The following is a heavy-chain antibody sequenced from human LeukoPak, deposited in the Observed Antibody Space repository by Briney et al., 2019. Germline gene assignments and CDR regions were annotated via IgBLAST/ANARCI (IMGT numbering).Heavy chain of an antibody. CDR2: ISSSSSYM. CDR1: GFTFSDYT. Sequence: GGSLRLSCAASGFTFSDYTMNWVRQAPGKGLEWVSSISSSSSYMYYADSVKGRFTISRDNTKNSLYLQMNGLRAEDTAVYYCARGIEGTTNFDYWGQGTLVTVSS. CDR3: ARGIEGTTNFDY. V-gene: IGHV3-21*01. D-gene: IGHD1-7*01. J-gene: IGHJ4*02.